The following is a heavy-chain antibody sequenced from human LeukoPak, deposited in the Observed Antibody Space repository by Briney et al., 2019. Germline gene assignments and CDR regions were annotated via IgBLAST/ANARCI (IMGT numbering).Heavy chain of an antibody. CDR3: AREISGSYLFYYYYMDV. CDR2: IKQDGSEK. J-gene: IGHJ6*03. V-gene: IGHV3-7*01. CDR1: GFTFSSYW. Sequence: GGSLRLSCAASGFTFSSYWMSWVRQAPGKGLEWVANIKQDGSEKYYVDSVKGRFTISRDNAKNSLYLQMNGLRAEDTAVYYCAREISGSYLFYYYYMDVWGKGTTVTVSS. D-gene: IGHD1-26*01.